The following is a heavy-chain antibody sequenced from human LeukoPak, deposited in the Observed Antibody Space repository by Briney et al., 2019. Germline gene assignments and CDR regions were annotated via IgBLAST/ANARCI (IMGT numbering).Heavy chain of an antibody. Sequence: GESLKISCKGSGYSFNSYWIGWVRQMPGKGLEWMGIIYPGDSDTRYSPSFQGQVTVSADKSISTAYLQWSSLKASDTAMYYCARHGRIVEAIADYWGQGTLVTVSS. J-gene: IGHJ4*02. CDR1: GYSFNSYW. V-gene: IGHV5-51*01. CDR2: IYPGDSDT. CDR3: ARHGRIVEAIADY. D-gene: IGHD1-26*01.